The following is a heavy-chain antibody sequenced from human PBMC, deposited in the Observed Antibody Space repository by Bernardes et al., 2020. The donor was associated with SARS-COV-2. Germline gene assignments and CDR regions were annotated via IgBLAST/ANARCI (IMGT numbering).Heavy chain of an antibody. CDR2: FYSSGNT. Sequence: SETLSLTCTVSGGSISSGGYYWGWIRQPPGKGLEWIVSFYSSGNTYYNPSLQSRLSKSIDTSKNQFSLRLSSVTAADTAVYYCAGSSCGIDCYIGGLRSWDYGMDVWGHGTTVTVSS. CDR3: AGSSCGIDCYIGGLRSWDYGMDV. V-gene: IGHV4-39*01. D-gene: IGHD2-21*02. CDR1: GGSISSGGYY. J-gene: IGHJ6*02.